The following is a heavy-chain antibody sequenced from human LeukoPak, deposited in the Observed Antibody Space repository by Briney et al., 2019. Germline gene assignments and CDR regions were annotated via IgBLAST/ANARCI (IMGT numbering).Heavy chain of an antibody. CDR2: TSRDGSEK. J-gene: IGHJ3*02. CDR1: EFTFTNFW. Sequence: GGSLRLSCAASEFTFTNFWMSWVRQAPGKGLEWVANTSRDGSEKYYVDSVKGRVTISRDNVMNFLYLQLNSLRVDDTAVYFCARDSASCRGCAFDIWGQGTVVTVSS. D-gene: IGHD2-2*01. CDR3: ARDSASCRGCAFDI. V-gene: IGHV3-7*01.